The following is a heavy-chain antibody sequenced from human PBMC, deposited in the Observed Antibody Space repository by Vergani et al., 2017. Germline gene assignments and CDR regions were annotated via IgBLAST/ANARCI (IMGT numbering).Heavy chain of an antibody. V-gene: IGHV3-11*01. CDR3: ARESEDYSNTTHLDDYYYYMDV. CDR2: ISSSGSTI. Sequence: QVQLVESGGGLVKPGGPLRLSCAAPGFTFSDYYMCWIRQAPGKGLEWVSYISSSGSTIYYAASVKGRFTISRDNTKNSLYLQMNSLRAEDTAVYYSARESEDYSNTTHLDDYYYYMDVWGKGTTVTVAS. J-gene: IGHJ6*03. CDR1: GFTFSDYY. D-gene: IGHD4-11*01.